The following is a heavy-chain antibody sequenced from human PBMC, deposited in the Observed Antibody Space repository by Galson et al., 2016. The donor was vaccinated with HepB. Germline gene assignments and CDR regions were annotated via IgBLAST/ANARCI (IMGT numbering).Heavy chain of an antibody. V-gene: IGHV1-18*04. D-gene: IGHD2-2*01. CDR3: ARWYQFPGWRETFDI. CDR2: ISTSSANT. J-gene: IGHJ3*02. Sequence: SVKVSCKASGYTFNSYDVAWVRQAPGQGLEWMGWISTSSANTNYAQKFQGRVTMTTDTSTNTAYMELRSLRYDDTAVYYCARWYQFPGWRETFDIWGQGTLVTVSS. CDR1: GYTFNSYD.